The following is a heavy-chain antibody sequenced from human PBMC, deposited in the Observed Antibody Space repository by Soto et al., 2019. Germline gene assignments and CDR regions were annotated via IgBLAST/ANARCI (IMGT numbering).Heavy chain of an antibody. CDR1: GVSFNNNG. D-gene: IGHD3-10*01. CDR2: VSPPFRTS. J-gene: IGHJ6*02. Sequence: QVQLVQSGAEVKKPGSSVKVSCKTSGVSFNNNGIGWVRQAPGHGLEWMGGVSPPFRTSNYARKFQVRISNTAAASTGIVNMALSSLTSEDTAQYYCARVLYYGSGSYSPYGMDVWGQGTKVTVSS. V-gene: IGHV1-69*01. CDR3: ARVLYYGSGSYSPYGMDV.